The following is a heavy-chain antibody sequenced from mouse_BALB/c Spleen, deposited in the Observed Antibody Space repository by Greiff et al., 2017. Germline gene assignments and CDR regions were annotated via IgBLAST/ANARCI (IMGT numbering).Heavy chain of an antibody. CDR2: ISNGGGST. CDR1: GFTFSSYT. V-gene: IGHV5-12-2*01. J-gene: IGHJ3*01. CDR3: ARQEAWFAY. Sequence: EVMLVESGGGLVQPGGSLKLSCAASGFTFSSYTMSWVRQTPEKRLEWVAYISNGGGSTYYPDTVKGRFTISRDNAKNTLYLQMSSLKSEDTAMYYCARQEAWFAYWGQGTLVTVSA.